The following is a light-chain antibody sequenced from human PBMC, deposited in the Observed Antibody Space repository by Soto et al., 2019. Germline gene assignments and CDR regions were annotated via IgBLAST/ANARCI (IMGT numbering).Light chain of an antibody. Sequence: QSAPTQPASVSGSPGQSITISCTGTSSDVGGYNLVSWYQQHPDKAPKLMMSEGSKRPSGVSTRFYGSKSGNMASLALSVIQAGDESDYYCCSYAASNTYVFGTGTKVTVL. V-gene: IGLV2-23*01. CDR3: CSYAASNTYV. CDR2: EGS. J-gene: IGLJ1*01. CDR1: SSDVGGYNL.